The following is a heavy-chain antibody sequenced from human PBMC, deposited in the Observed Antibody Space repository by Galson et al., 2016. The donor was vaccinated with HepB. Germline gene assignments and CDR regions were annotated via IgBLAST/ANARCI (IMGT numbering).Heavy chain of an antibody. CDR1: GITFSRFA. D-gene: IGHD2-15*01. CDR2: IWYDGSHK. J-gene: IGHJ5*02. V-gene: IGHV3-33*01. CDR3: ARESVVAAPGWFDP. Sequence: SLRLSCAASGITFSRFAMNWVHQAPGQGLEWVAVIWYDGSHKYPAESVKGRFTISRDNSNSTLYLQMNSLRAEDTPLYYCARESVVAAPGWFDPWGQGTLVTVSS.